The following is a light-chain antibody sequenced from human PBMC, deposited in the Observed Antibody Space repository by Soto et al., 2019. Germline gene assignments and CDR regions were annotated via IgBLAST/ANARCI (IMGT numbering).Light chain of an antibody. CDR3: SSFASGSTLYV. CDR1: SSDVGGYDY. J-gene: IGLJ1*01. Sequence: QSVLTHPASVSGSPGQSITISCTGTSSDVGGYDYDSWYQQHPGKAPKLMIYEVSNRPSGVSNRFSGSKSGNTASLTISGLQAEDEADYHCSSFASGSTLYVFGTGTKVTVL. V-gene: IGLV2-14*01. CDR2: EVS.